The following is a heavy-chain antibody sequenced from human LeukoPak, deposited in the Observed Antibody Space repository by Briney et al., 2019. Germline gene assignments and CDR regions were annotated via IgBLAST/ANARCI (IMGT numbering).Heavy chain of an antibody. V-gene: IGHV4-59*08. CDR2: IYYSGST. CDR3: ARRGSSWYGWSANLFDP. J-gene: IGHJ5*02. CDR1: GRSIISYY. Sequence: SEPLSLTCTVSGRSIISYYWSWLRQPPGKGLEWIGYIYYSGSTNYTPSLKSRVTISVDTSQNQFSLKLSSVTAADTAVYYCARRGSSWYGWSANLFDPGGQGTLVTVSS. D-gene: IGHD6-13*01.